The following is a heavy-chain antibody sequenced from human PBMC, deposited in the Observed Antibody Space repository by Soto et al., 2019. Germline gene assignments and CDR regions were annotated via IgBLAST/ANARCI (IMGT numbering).Heavy chain of an antibody. CDR3: XRPSGWDSSGPRDWFDP. D-gene: IGHD6-19*01. J-gene: IGHJ5*02. V-gene: IGHV5-51*01. CDR1: GYSFTIYW. Sequence: GESLKISCKGSGYSFTIYWIGWVRQMPGKGLESMGIIYPGDSDTRYSPSFQGQVTISADKSISTAYLQWSSLKASDTAMYYCXRPSGWDSSGPRDWFDPWGLGTLVTVSS. CDR2: IYPGDSDT.